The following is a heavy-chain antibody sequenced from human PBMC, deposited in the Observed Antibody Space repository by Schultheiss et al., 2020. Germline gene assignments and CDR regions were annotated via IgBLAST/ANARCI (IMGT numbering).Heavy chain of an antibody. CDR3: ARDSGSTLTTFGPPGHP. CDR2: IIPNSGGT. D-gene: IGHD4-17*01. V-gene: IGHV1-2*02. CDR1: GYTFTGNY. J-gene: IGHJ5*02. Sequence: ASVKVSCEASGYTFTGNYMNWVRQAPGQGLEWMGWIIPNSGGTNYAQKFQGRVTMTRDTSISTAYMELSSLTSDDTAVYYCARDSGSTLTTFGPPGHPWGQGTLVNVSS.